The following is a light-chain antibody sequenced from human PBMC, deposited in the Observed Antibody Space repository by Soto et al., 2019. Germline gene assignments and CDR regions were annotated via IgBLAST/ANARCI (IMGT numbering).Light chain of an antibody. CDR1: SSDVGGYNY. Sequence: QSVLTQPASVSVSPGQSITISCTGTSSDVGGYNYVSWYQQHPGKPPKLMMYDVSNRPSGVSNRFSGSKSGNTASLTISGLQAEDEADYYCSSYTSSSTLDVFGSGTKLTV. J-gene: IGLJ1*01. V-gene: IGLV2-14*01. CDR3: SSYTSSSTLDV. CDR2: DVS.